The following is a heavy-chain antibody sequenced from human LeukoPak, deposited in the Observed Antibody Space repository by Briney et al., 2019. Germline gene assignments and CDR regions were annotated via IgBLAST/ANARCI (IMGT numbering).Heavy chain of an antibody. CDR1: GFTFSSYS. V-gene: IGHV3-21*01. CDR3: ARDPIAVAGGRGLLREYYFDY. CDR2: ISSSSSYI. D-gene: IGHD6-19*01. Sequence: GGSLRLSWAASGFTFSSYSMNWVRQAPGKGLEWVSSISSSSSYIYYADSVKGRFTISRDNAKNSLYLQMNSLRAEDTAVYYCARDPIAVAGGRGLLREYYFDYWGQGTLVTVSS. J-gene: IGHJ4*02.